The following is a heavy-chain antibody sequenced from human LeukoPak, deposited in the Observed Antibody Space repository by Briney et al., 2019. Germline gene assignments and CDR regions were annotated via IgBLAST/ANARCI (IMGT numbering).Heavy chain of an antibody. CDR1: DDSITIYY. Sequence: SETLSLTCTVSDDSITIYYWSWIRQPPGKGLEWIGYIYYSGRTNYNPSLKSRVTISVDTSKNQFSLTLSSVTAADTAVYYCARGQKYRNGYTVTELGSGYFDYWGQGTLVTVSS. D-gene: IGHD5-18*01. V-gene: IGHV4-59*01. CDR2: IYYSGRT. J-gene: IGHJ4*02. CDR3: ARGQKYRNGYTVTELGSGYFDY.